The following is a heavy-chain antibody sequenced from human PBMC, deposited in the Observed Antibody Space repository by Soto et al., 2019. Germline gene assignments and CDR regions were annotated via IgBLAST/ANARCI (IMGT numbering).Heavy chain of an antibody. Sequence: GGSLRLSCAASGFTFSSYAMHWVRQAPGKGLEGGAVISYDGSNKYYADSVKGLFTISRDNSKNTLYLQMNSLRAEDTAVYYCARDTMVRGVMEFDYWGQGTLVTVSS. V-gene: IGHV3-30-3*01. CDR2: ISYDGSNK. D-gene: IGHD3-10*01. CDR3: ARDTMVRGVMEFDY. CDR1: GFTFSSYA. J-gene: IGHJ4*02.